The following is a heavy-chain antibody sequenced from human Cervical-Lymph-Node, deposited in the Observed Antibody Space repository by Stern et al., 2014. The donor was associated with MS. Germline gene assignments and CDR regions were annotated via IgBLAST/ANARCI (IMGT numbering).Heavy chain of an antibody. V-gene: IGHV4-4*07. CDR2: SYSSVNT. CDR3: ARERESSGYHGFDY. D-gene: IGHD3-22*01. CDR1: GGSIGGYY. Sequence: QMQLVESGPGLVKPSETLSLTCTVSGGSIGGYYWSWLRQPVGKGLEWIGRSYSSVNTNYNPSLQSRVTISVDTSKNQFSLLLSSVTAADTAVYYCARERESSGYHGFDYWGQGTLVTVSS. J-gene: IGHJ4*02.